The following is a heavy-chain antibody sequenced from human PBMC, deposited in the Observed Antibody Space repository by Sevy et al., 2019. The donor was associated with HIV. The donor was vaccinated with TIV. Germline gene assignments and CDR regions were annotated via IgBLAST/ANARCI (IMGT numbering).Heavy chain of an antibody. J-gene: IGHJ6*03. CDR2: INHSGST. D-gene: IGHD6-13*01. CDR3: ARAPVGIAAAGTRDYYYMDV. CDR1: GGSFSGYY. Sequence: SETLSLTCAVYGGSFSGYYWSWIRQPPGKGLEWIGEINHSGSTNYNPSLKSRVTISVDTSKNQFSLKLSSVTAADTAVDYCARAPVGIAAAGTRDYYYMDVWGKGTTVTVSS. V-gene: IGHV4-34*01.